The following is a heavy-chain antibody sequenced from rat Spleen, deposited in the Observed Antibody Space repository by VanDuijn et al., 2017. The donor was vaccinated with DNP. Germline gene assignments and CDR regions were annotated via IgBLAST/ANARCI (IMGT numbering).Heavy chain of an antibody. CDR1: GFSITSNY. CDR3: ARWNIGTSTLDY. Sequence: EVQLQESGPGLVKPSQSLSLTCSVTGFSITSNYWAWIRKLPGNKMEWIGHISYSGTTSYHPSLKSRIYITRDTSKNQFFLQLSSVTTEDTATYYCARWNIGTSTLDYWGQGVMVTVSS. CDR2: ISYSGTT. V-gene: IGHV3-1*01. D-gene: IGHD1-5*01. J-gene: IGHJ2*01.